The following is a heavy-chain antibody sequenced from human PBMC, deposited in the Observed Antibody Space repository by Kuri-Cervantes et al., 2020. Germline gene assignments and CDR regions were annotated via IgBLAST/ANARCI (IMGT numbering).Heavy chain of an antibody. Sequence: PVKVSCTASGGTFSSYAISWVRQAPGQGLEWMGGIIPIFGTANYAQKFQGRVTITADESTSTAYMELSSLRSEDTAVYYCARGPLGPRKQGFDYWGQGTLVTVSS. J-gene: IGHJ4*02. CDR3: ARGPLGPRKQGFDY. CDR1: GGTFSSYA. D-gene: IGHD1/OR15-1a*01. CDR2: IIPIFGTA. V-gene: IGHV1-69*13.